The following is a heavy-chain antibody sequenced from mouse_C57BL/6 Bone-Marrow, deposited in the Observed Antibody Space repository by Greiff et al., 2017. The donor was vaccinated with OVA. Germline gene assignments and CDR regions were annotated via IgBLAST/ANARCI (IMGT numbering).Heavy chain of an antibody. Sequence: QVQLQQPGAELVMPGASVKLSCKASGYTFTSYWMHWVKQRPGQGLEWIGEIDPSDSYTNYNQKFKGKSTLTVDKSSSTAYMQLSSLTSEDSAVYYCAKLGGRGYYAMDYWGQGTSVTVSS. CDR3: AKLGGRGYYAMDY. CDR2: IDPSDSYT. J-gene: IGHJ4*01. D-gene: IGHD4-1*01. V-gene: IGHV1-69*01. CDR1: GYTFTSYW.